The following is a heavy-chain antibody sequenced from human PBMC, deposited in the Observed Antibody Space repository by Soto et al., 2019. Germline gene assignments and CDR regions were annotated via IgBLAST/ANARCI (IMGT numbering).Heavy chain of an antibody. CDR1: GGSVSSGSYY. Sequence: SETLSLTCTVSGGSVSSGSYYWSWIRQPPGKGLEWIGYIYYSGSTNYNPSLKSRVTISVDTSKNQFSLKLSSVTAADTAVYYCARESVGPTSLYYYYYGMDVWGQGTTVTVSS. V-gene: IGHV4-61*01. CDR2: IYYSGST. CDR3: ARESVGPTSLYYYYYGMDV. J-gene: IGHJ6*02. D-gene: IGHD1-26*01.